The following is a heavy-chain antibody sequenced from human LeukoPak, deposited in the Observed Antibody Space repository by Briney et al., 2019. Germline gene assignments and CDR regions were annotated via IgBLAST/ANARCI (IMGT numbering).Heavy chain of an antibody. CDR3: ARDQEGLTSTTVAGTVDY. CDR2: INPNSGGT. D-gene: IGHD6-19*01. Sequence: ASVKVSCKASGYTFTGYYMHWVRQAPGQGLEWMGWINPNSGGTNYAQKFRGRVTMTRDTSISTAYMELSRLRSDDTAVYYCARDQEGLTSTTVAGTVDYWGQGTLVTVSS. V-gene: IGHV1-2*02. CDR1: GYTFTGYY. J-gene: IGHJ4*02.